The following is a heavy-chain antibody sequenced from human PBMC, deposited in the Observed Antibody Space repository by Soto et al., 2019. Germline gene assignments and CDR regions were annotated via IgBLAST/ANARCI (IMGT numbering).Heavy chain of an antibody. V-gene: IGHV4-59*01. Sequence: SETLSLTCTVSGGSISSYYWSWIRQPPGKGLEWIGYIYYSGSTNYNPSLKSRVTISVDTSKNQFSLKLSSVTAADTAVYYCARDNSFDYWGQGTLVTVSS. CDR1: GGSISSYY. CDR3: ARDNSFDY. J-gene: IGHJ4*02. CDR2: IYYSGST.